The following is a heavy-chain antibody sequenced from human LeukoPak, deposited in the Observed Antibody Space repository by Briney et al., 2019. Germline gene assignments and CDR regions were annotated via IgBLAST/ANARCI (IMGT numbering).Heavy chain of an antibody. CDR2: ISDDGRNK. D-gene: IGHD4-17*01. J-gene: IGHJ4*02. V-gene: IGHV3-30*04. CDR3: ARDQIYGATFDY. Sequence: GGSLRLSCAASGFTFSDYSMHWVRQAPGKGLEWVKLISDDGRNKNYAHTVKGRFTISRDNSRNTLYLQMISLRVEDTAVYYCARDQIYGATFDYWGQGTLVTVSS. CDR1: GFTFSDYS.